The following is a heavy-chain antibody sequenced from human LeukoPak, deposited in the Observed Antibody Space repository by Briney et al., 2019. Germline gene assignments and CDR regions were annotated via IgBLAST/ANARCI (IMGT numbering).Heavy chain of an antibody. Sequence: RGSLRLSCAASGFTFSSYAMHWGRDAPGKGLGRVSVISYVGSNKYYADSVKGRFTISRDNSKNTLYLQMNTLRAEDTAVYYCAKDPSPLYCSSTSCPPHCMDVWGKGNTVTVSS. CDR3: AKDPSPLYCSSTSCPPHCMDV. CDR2: ISYVGSNK. V-gene: IGHV3-30*18. CDR1: GFTFSSYA. D-gene: IGHD2-2*01. J-gene: IGHJ6*04.